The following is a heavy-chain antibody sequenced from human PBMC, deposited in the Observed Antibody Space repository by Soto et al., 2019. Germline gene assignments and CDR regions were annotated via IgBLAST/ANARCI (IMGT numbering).Heavy chain of an antibody. CDR2: IKSKTDGGTT. CDR1: GFTCSNAW. J-gene: IGHJ4*02. CDR3: TTGSKYVATTQEFDY. V-gene: IGHV3-15*01. Sequence: PGGYLRLSCAASGFTCSNAWMSWVRQAPGKGLEWVGRIKSKTDGGTTDYAAPVKGRFTISRDDSKNTLYLQMNSLKTEDTAVYYCTTGSKYVATTQEFDYWGQGTLVTVSS. D-gene: IGHD5-12*01.